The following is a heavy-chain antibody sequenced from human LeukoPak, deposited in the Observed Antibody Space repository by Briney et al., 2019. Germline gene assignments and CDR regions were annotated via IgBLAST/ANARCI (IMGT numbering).Heavy chain of an antibody. Sequence: ASVKVSCKASGYTFTGYYMRWVRQAPGQGLEWMGWINPNSGGTNYAQKFQGRVTMTRDTSISTAYMELSRLRSDDTAVYYCARTPRWAAPENHWGQETLVTVSS. CDR3: ARTPRWAAPENH. CDR1: GYTFTGYY. D-gene: IGHD6-6*01. V-gene: IGHV1-2*02. CDR2: INPNSGGT. J-gene: IGHJ5*02.